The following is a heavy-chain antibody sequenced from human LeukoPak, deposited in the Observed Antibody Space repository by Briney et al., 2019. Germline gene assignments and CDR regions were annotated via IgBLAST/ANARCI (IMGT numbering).Heavy chain of an antibody. CDR1: GYTFTSYG. J-gene: IGHJ4*02. Sequence: RASVKVSCKASGYTFTSYGISWVRQAPGQGLEWMGIINPSGGSTSYAQKFQGRVTMTRDMSTSTVYMELSSLRSEDTAVYYCARDRGYSYGFVYWGQGTLVTVSS. CDR3: ARDRGYSYGFVY. V-gene: IGHV1-46*01. CDR2: INPSGGST. D-gene: IGHD5-18*01.